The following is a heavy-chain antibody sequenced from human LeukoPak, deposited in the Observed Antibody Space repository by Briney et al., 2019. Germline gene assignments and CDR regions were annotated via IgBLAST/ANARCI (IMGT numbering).Heavy chain of an antibody. V-gene: IGHV4-34*01. J-gene: IGHJ6*03. Sequence: ASGTLSLTCAVYGGSFSGYYWSWIRQPPGKGLEWIGEINHSGSTNYNPSLKSRVTISVDTSKNQFSLKLSSVTAADTAVYYCARKKRWLQSPTSYYYYYYMDVWGKGTTVTVSS. CDR2: INHSGST. CDR3: ARKKRWLQSPTSYYYYYYMDV. CDR1: GGSFSGYY. D-gene: IGHD5-24*01.